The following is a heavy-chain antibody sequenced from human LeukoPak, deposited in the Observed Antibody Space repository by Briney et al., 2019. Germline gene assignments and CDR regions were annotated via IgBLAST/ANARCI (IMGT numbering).Heavy chain of an antibody. D-gene: IGHD6-13*01. V-gene: IGHV4-34*01. CDR2: INHSGST. CDR3: ARSPIAAAASWFDP. J-gene: IGHJ5*02. Sequence: PSETLSLTCAVYGGSFSGYYWSWIRQPPGKGLEWIGEINHSGSTNYNPSLKSRVTISVDTSKNQFSLKLSSVTAADTAVYYRARSPIAAAASWFDPWGQGTLVTVSS. CDR1: GGSFSGYY.